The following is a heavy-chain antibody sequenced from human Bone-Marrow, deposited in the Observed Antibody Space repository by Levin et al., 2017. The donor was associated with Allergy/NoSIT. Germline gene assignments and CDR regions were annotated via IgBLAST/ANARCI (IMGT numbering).Heavy chain of an antibody. Sequence: SGGSLRLSCAVSNSSISSGFHWGWIRQPPGKGLEWIGSIDQSGNTYYSPSLKSRVTISVDTSKNQFSLRLTSVSAADTAVYYCARTLGYCSGDGCYYYFDYWGQGTLVTVSS. CDR2: IDQSGNT. D-gene: IGHD2-15*01. J-gene: IGHJ4*02. V-gene: IGHV4-38-2*01. CDR1: NSSISSGFH. CDR3: ARTLGYCSGDGCYYYFDY.